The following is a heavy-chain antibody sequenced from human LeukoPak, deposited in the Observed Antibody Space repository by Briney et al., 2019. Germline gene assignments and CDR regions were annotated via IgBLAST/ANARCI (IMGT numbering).Heavy chain of an antibody. CDR1: GYTFTGYY. CDR3: ARDLEGLERYFDY. Sequence: ASVKVSCKASGYTFTGYYMHWVRQAPGQGLEWMGWINPNSGGTNYAQKFQGRVTMTKDTSISTAYMELSRLRSDDTAVYYCARDLEGLERYFDYWGQGTLVTVSS. V-gene: IGHV1-2*02. D-gene: IGHD1-1*01. CDR2: INPNSGGT. J-gene: IGHJ4*02.